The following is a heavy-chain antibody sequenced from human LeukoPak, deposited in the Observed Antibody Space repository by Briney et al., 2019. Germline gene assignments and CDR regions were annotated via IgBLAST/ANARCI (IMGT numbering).Heavy chain of an antibody. J-gene: IGHJ4*02. CDR3: AKDSSFISRFLEWKGFDY. Sequence: GGSLRLSCAASGFTFSGYAMSWVRQAPGKGLEWVSTIGNSGGRTYYADSVKGRFTISRDNSKNTLYLQMNSLRAEDTALYYCAKDSSFISRFLEWKGFDYWGQGTLVTVSS. CDR1: GFTFSGYA. D-gene: IGHD3-3*01. CDR2: IGNSGGRT. V-gene: IGHV3-23*01.